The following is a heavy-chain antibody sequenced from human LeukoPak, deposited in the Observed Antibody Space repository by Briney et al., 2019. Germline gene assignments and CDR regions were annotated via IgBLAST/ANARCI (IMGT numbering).Heavy chain of an antibody. Sequence: GGSLRLSCAASGFTFSSYAMSWVRQAPGKGLEWVSAISGSGGSTYYADSVKGRFTISRDNSKNTLYLQMNSLRAEDTAVYYCARTPITMIVVGLVYSDYWGQGTLVTVSS. CDR2: ISGSGGST. CDR1: GFTFSSYA. V-gene: IGHV3-23*01. D-gene: IGHD3-22*01. J-gene: IGHJ4*02. CDR3: ARTPITMIVVGLVYSDY.